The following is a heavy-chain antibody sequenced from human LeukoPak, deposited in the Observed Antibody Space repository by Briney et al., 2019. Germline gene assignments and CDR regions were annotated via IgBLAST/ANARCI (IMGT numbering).Heavy chain of an antibody. CDR2: INHSGST. V-gene: IGHV4-34*01. CDR1: GGSFSGYY. Sequence: SETLSLTCAVYGGSFSGYYWSWIRQPPGKGLEWLGEINHSGSTNYNPSLRSRVTISVDTSKNQFSLKLSSVTAADTAVYYCAALYYDILTGYYESDYWGQGTLVTVSS. J-gene: IGHJ4*02. D-gene: IGHD3-9*01. CDR3: AALYYDILTGYYESDY.